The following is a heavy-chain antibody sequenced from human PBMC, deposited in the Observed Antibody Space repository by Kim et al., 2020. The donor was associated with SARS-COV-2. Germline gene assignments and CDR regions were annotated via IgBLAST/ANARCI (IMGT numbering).Heavy chain of an antibody. CDR3: ARNPRNYDILTGYYGGWFDP. V-gene: IGHV3-53*01. J-gene: IGHJ5*02. CDR2: IYSGGST. D-gene: IGHD3-9*01. Sequence: GGSLRLSCAASGFTVSSNYMSWVRQAPGKGLEWVSVIYSGGSTDYADSVKGRFTISRDNSKNTLYLQMNSLRAEDTAVYYCARNPRNYDILTGYYGGWFDPWGQGTLVTVSS. CDR1: GFTVSSNY.